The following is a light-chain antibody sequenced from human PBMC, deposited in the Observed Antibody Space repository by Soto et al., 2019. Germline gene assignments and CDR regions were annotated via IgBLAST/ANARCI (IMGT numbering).Light chain of an antibody. CDR2: SAS. V-gene: IGKV1-17*01. J-gene: IGKJ2*01. CDR3: LQHSDYPFT. Sequence: DIQMTQSPSSLSASVGDRVTITCRASRGIRDALGWYQQKAGKVPKRLIYSASSLQRGVPSRFSGSGSETEFTLTISSLQREDFATYYCLQHSDYPFTFGQGTRLE. CDR1: RGIRDA.